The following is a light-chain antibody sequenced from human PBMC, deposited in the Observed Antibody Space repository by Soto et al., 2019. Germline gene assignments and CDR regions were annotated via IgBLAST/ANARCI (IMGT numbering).Light chain of an antibody. V-gene: IGLV1-44*01. J-gene: IGLJ1*01. CDR3: AAWDDSLNGYV. CDR1: SSNIGSNT. CDR2: SNN. Sequence: QSVLTQPPSASGTPGRRVVISCSGSSSNIGSNTVNWYQQLPGTAPKLLIYSNNHRPSGVPDRFSGSKSGTSASLAISGRQSDDEADYYCAAWDDSLNGYVFATGTKLTVL.